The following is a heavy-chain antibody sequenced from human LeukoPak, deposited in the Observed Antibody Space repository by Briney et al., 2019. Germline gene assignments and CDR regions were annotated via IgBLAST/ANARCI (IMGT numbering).Heavy chain of an antibody. J-gene: IGHJ4*02. D-gene: IGHD7-27*01. V-gene: IGHV3-23*01. CDR2: ITTSDGNT. CDR1: GFTFSSYT. CDR3: AKDGGLWVSAHWGDS. Sequence: GGSLRLSCAASGFTFSSYTMSWVRQAPGKGLEWVSTITTSDGNTYYADSVKGRFTVSRDNSKNTLFLQMNSLRAEDTAVYYCAKDGGLWVSAHWGDSWGRGTLVTVPS.